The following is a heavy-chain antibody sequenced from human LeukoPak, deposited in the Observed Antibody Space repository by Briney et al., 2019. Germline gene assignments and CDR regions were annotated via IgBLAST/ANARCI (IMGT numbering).Heavy chain of an antibody. V-gene: IGHV4-34*01. CDR3: ATDGAPPGIAAAGTPLDY. CDR1: GGSFSGYY. Sequence: SETLSLTCAVYGGSFSGYYWSWIRQPPGKGLEWIGEINHSGNTNYNPSLKSRVTISVDTSKNQFSLKLSSVTAADTAVYYCATDGAPPGIAAAGTPLDYWGQGTLVTVSS. J-gene: IGHJ4*02. CDR2: INHSGNT. D-gene: IGHD6-13*01.